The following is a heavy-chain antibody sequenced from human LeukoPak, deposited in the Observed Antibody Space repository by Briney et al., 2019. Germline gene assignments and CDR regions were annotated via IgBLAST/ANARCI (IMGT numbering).Heavy chain of an antibody. Sequence: GGSLGLSCAASGFTVSSNYMSWVRQAPGKGLEWVSVIYSGGSTYYADSVKGRFTISRDNSKNTLYLQMNSLRAEDTAVYYCARDHGYCSSTSCYDGWFDPWGQGTLVTVSS. J-gene: IGHJ5*02. CDR3: ARDHGYCSSTSCYDGWFDP. V-gene: IGHV3-66*01. D-gene: IGHD2-2*03. CDR2: IYSGGST. CDR1: GFTVSSNY.